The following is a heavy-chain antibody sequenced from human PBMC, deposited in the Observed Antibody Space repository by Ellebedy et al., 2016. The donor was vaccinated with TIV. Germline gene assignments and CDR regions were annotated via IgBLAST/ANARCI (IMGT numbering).Heavy chain of an antibody. J-gene: IGHJ4*02. CDR2: INHDGST. CDR3: ARGPYRGTRDSIYYLDY. D-gene: IGHD1-14*01. Sequence: SETLSLTXTVSGASISSDDYFWTWIRQPPGKGLEWIGEINHDGSTNYNPSLKSRVTMLVDTSKNQFSLRLSSVTAADTAVYFCARGPYRGTRDSIYYLDYWGQGTLVTVSS. V-gene: IGHV4-39*02. CDR1: GASISSDDYF.